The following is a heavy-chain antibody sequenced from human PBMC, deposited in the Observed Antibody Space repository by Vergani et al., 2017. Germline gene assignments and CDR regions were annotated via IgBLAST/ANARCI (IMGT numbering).Heavy chain of an antibody. D-gene: IGHD3-22*01. J-gene: IGHJ4*01. Sequence: QVQLQESGPGLLKTSETLSLTCNVSGVSITRGNYWGWVRQSPGTGLEWIASVFHLGTVYCNPSLRSRVRISIDAYNVLSLRLQSVTAADTAVYFCVRDLYSRGPFDVWGQGSLVTVSS. CDR3: VRDLYSRGPFDV. V-gene: IGHV4-38-2*02. CDR1: GVSITRGNY. CDR2: VFHLGTV.